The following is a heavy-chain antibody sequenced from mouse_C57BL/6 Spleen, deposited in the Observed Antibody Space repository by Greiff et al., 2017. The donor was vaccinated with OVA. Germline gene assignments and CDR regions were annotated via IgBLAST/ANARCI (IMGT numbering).Heavy chain of an antibody. CDR3: ARQDYYAMDY. J-gene: IGHJ4*01. V-gene: IGHV5-17*01. CDR1: GFTFSDYG. CDR2: ISSDSSTI. Sequence: EVLLVESGGGLVKPGGSLKLSCAASGFTFSDYGMHWVRQAPEKGLEWVAYISSDSSTIYYAETVKGRFTISRDNAKNTLFLQLASLRSEDTASYYCARQDYYAMDYWGQVTSVTVS.